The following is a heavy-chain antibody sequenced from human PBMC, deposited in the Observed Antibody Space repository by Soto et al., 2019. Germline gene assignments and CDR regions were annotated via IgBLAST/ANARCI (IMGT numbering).Heavy chain of an antibody. CDR3: ARADSSGIAAFDI. V-gene: IGHV4-59*01. J-gene: IGHJ3*02. CDR2: IYYSGST. D-gene: IGHD3-22*01. CDR1: GGSISSYY. Sequence: PSETLSLTCTASGGSISSYYWSWIRQPPGKGLEWIGYIYYSGSTNYNPSLKSRVTISVDTSKNQFSLKLSSVTAADTAVYYCARADSSGIAAFDIWGQGTMVTVSS.